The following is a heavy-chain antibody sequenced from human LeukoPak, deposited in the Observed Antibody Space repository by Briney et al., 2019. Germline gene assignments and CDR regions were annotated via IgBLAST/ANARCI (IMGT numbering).Heavy chain of an antibody. CDR3: AKVTDSSGYSPSDY. CDR1: GFTFSRHA. D-gene: IGHD3-22*01. V-gene: IGHV3-33*06. J-gene: IGHJ4*02. Sequence: GGSLRLSCAASGFTFSRHAMHWVRQAPGKGLEWVAVIWYDGSNKYYADSVKDRSTISRDNSNNTLYLQMNSLRADDTAVYYCAKVTDSSGYSPSDYWGQGTLVTVSS. CDR2: IWYDGSNK.